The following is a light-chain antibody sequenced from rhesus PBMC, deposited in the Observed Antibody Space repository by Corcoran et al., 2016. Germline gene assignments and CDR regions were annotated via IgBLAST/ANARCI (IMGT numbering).Light chain of an antibody. Sequence: DIQMTQSPSSLSASVGDRVTITCRASQGITNDLAWYQQKPGETPKLLIYAASTLQSGIPSRFSGSGSGTDFTLTINSPQPEDFATYYCQHYYTPPYRFGQGTKVEIK. CDR2: AAS. V-gene: IGKV1S17*01. CDR3: QHYYTPPYR. J-gene: IGKJ2*01. CDR1: QGITND.